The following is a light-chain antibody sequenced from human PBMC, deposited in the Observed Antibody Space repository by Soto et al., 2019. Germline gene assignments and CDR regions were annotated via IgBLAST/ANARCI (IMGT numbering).Light chain of an antibody. V-gene: IGKV3-20*01. J-gene: IGKJ4*01. CDR3: QQYGSSPLT. CDR1: QSVSRSY. Sequence: EIVLTQSPGTLSLSPGERATLSCRASQSVSRSYLAWYQQKPGQAPRLLIYGASSRDTGIPDRFSGSGSGTDFTLTISSLEPEDFAVYYCQQYGSSPLTFGGGTKVEIK. CDR2: GAS.